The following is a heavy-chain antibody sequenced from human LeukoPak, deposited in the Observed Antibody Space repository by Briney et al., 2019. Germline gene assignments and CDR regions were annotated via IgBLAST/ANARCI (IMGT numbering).Heavy chain of an antibody. V-gene: IGHV3-7*04. D-gene: IGHD5-12*01. Sequence: GGSLRLACSVSGFTFNNYWMSWVRQAPGKGLEWVANIKHDGSERYYVDSVKGRFTISRDKAKDSLFLQMNSLTAEDTALYYCARRKWQIGVGFDFWGQGTVVTVSS. CDR2: IKHDGSER. J-gene: IGHJ4*02. CDR3: ARRKWQIGVGFDF. CDR1: GFTFNNYW.